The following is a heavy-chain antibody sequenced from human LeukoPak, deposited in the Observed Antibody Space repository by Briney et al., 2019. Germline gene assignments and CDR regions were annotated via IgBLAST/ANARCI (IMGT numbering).Heavy chain of an antibody. D-gene: IGHD3-10*01. Sequence: PSQTLSLTCTVSGGSISSGSYYWNWIRQSPEKRLEWIDYIYYTGSTNYNPSLKSRVTISVDTSKNQFSLKLSSVTAADTALYYCARGRNTMVRGAIGAETRYYYSYYMDVWGKGTTVTVSS. CDR3: ARGRNTMVRGAIGAETRYYYSYYMDV. CDR2: IYYTGST. J-gene: IGHJ6*03. V-gene: IGHV4-61*01. CDR1: GGSISSGSYY.